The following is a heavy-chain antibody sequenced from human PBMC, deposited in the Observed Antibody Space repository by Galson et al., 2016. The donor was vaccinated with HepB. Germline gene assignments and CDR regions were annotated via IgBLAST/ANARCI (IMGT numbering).Heavy chain of an antibody. Sequence: TLSLTCTVSGGSISSGYYYWSWIRQLPGKGLEWIGYISYSGSTDYNPSLQSRVTISADTSKNQFSLMLSSVTAADSAVYFCARDHCTGGVCYSSPWYYGMDVWGRGTLVTVSS. J-gene: IGHJ2*01. V-gene: IGHV4-31*03. CDR1: GGSISSGYYY. D-gene: IGHD2-8*02. CDR2: ISYSGST. CDR3: ARDHCTGGVCYSSPWYYGMDV.